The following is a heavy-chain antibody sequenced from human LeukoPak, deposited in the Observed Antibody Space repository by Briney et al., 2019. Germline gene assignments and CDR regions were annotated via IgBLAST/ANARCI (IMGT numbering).Heavy chain of an antibody. D-gene: IGHD1-14*01. CDR2: ISGSGGST. Sequence: PGGSLRLSCAASGFTFSSYAMSWVRQAPGKGLEWVSAISGSGGSTYYADSVKGRFTVSRDSSKNTVYLQMNSLRVEDTAVYYCARGYTVGFDRWGQGTLVTVSS. J-gene: IGHJ5*02. V-gene: IGHV3-23*01. CDR3: ARGYTVGFDR. CDR1: GFTFSSYA.